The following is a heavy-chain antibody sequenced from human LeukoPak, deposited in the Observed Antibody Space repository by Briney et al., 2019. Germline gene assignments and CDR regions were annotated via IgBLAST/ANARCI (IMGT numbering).Heavy chain of an antibody. CDR1: GFTFSSYG. CDR2: IRYDGSNK. V-gene: IGHV3-30*02. J-gene: IGHJ4*02. D-gene: IGHD2-2*01. CDR3: AKDGPRYCSSTSCSAYYFDY. Sequence: GGSLRLSCAASGFTFSSYGMHWVRQAPGKGLEWVAFIRYDGSNKYYADPVKGRFTISRDNSKNTLYLQMNSLRAEDTAVYYCAKDGPRYCSSTSCSAYYFDYWGQGTLVTVSS.